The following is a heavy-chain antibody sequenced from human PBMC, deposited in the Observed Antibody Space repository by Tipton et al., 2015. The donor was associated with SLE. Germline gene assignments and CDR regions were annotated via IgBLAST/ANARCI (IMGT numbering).Heavy chain of an antibody. Sequence: GLVKPSETLSLTCSVSGVSINSLHWSWIRQSPGKGLEWVGRTRDKARSYTREYAASVKGRFTVSRDDSKNSLYLQMNSLKIEDTAVYYCVRGPPAGTIPPFYHYGLDVWGQGTTVTVSS. CDR3: VRGPPAGTIPPFYHYGLDV. CDR2: TRDKARSYTR. V-gene: IGHV3-72*01. CDR1: GVSINSLH. J-gene: IGHJ6*02. D-gene: IGHD6-13*01.